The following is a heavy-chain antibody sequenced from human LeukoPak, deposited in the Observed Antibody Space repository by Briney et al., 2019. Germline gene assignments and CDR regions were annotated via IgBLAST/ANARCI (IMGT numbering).Heavy chain of an antibody. CDR1: GFTFSAST. J-gene: IGHJ4*02. CDR2: IRNDGSDK. CDR3: AKDRAYGQFLWGNDY. D-gene: IGHD2-21*01. Sequence: GGSLRLSCAASGFTFSASTLHWVRQAPGKGLEWVAFIRNDGSDKYYAVSVKGRFTISRDNSKNTLYLQMNSLRVEDTALYYCAKDRAYGQFLWGNDYWGQGTLVTVSS. V-gene: IGHV3-30*02.